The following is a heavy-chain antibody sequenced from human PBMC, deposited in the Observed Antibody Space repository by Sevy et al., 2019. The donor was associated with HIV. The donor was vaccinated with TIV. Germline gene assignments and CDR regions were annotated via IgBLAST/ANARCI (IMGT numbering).Heavy chain of an antibody. D-gene: IGHD2-2*01. J-gene: IGHJ4*02. CDR2: ISWNSGSI. V-gene: IGHV3-9*01. Sequence: GGSLRLSCAASGFTFDDYAMHWVRQAPGKGLEWVSGISWNSGSIGYADSVKGRFIISRDNAKNSLYLQMNSLRAEDTALYYCAKGTVSSCYGDYFDYWGQGTLVTVSS. CDR3: AKGTVSSCYGDYFDY. CDR1: GFTFDDYA.